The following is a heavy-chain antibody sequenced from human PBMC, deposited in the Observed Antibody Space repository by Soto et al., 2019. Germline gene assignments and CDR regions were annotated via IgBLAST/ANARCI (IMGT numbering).Heavy chain of an antibody. CDR2: VNPKRGGT. D-gene: IGHD3-10*01. CDR1: GYTFSNHF. Sequence: ASVKVSCKTYGYTFSNHFLHWVRQPPGQGPEWMGFVNPKRGGTEYAQKFQGRVTMTRDTSINTVYLDLSMLTSDDTAIYYCASFSGIAGRLYYFDIRGRRTLVTVSS. J-gene: IGHJ2*01. V-gene: IGHV1-2*02. CDR3: ASFSGIAGRLYYFDI.